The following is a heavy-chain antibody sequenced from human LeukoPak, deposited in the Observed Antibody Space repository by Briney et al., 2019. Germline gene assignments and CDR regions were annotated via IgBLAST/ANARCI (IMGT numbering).Heavy chain of an antibody. CDR2: IKKDGSEK. Sequence: TGGSLRLSCGASGFTFSSSWMSWVRQAPGKGLEWVANIKKDGSEKYYVDSVKGRFTISRDNAKNLVYLQMDSLRVEDTAVYYCARISTVVAGVDYWGEGTMVTVSS. V-gene: IGHV3-7*01. D-gene: IGHD3-22*01. CDR1: GFTFSSSW. CDR3: ARISTVVAGVDY. J-gene: IGHJ4*02.